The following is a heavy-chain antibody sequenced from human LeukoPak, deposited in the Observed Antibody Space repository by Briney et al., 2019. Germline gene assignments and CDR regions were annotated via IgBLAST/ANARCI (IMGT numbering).Heavy chain of an antibody. D-gene: IGHD3-22*01. Sequence: SETLSLTCTVSGYSISSGYYWGWIRQPPGKGLEWIGSIYHSGSTYCNPSLKSRVTIPVDTSKNQFSLKLSSVTAADTAVYYCARVADSSGYYLGYYYYYMDVWGKGTTVTVSS. CDR2: IYHSGST. J-gene: IGHJ6*03. V-gene: IGHV4-38-2*02. CDR1: GYSISSGYY. CDR3: ARVADSSGYYLGYYYYYMDV.